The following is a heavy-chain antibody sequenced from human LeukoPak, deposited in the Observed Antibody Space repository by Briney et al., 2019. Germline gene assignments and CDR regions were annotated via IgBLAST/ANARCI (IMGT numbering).Heavy chain of an antibody. J-gene: IGHJ1*01. CDR3: AIMHGYYDGSGYWVQ. CDR1: GFTFGSYG. CDR2: ITPNADRT. Sequence: GRSLRLSCAASGFTFGSYGMSWVRQAPGKGLEWVSFITPNADRTSYADSVEGRFTISRDNPRNTLYMQMNSLRDEDTALYYCAIMHGYYDGSGYWVQWGQGTLVTVSS. D-gene: IGHD3-22*01. V-gene: IGHV3-23*01.